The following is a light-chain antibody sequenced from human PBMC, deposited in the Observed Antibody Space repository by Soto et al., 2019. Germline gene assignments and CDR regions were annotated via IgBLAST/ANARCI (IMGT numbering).Light chain of an antibody. CDR2: DAS. CDR1: QSVNSY. Sequence: EIVLTQSPATLSLSPGERATLSCRTSQSVNSYCAWYQQKPGRAPRLLIYDASNRATGIPARFIGSGSGTDFPLTISSLEPKDFAVYYCQQRSNWPITFGQGTRLEIK. CDR3: QQRSNWPIT. V-gene: IGKV3-11*01. J-gene: IGKJ5*01.